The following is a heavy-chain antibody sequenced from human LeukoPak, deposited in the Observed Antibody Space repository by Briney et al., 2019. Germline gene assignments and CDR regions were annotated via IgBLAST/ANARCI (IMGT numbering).Heavy chain of an antibody. CDR2: ISNNGGYT. CDR1: GSTFSSSA. D-gene: IGHD2-15*01. Sequence: GGSLRLSCAASGSTFSSSAMSWVRQAPGKGLEWVSAISNNGGYTYYADSVQGRFTISRDNSKSTLCLQMNSLRAEDTAVYYCAKQLGYCSDGSCYFPYWGQGTLVTVSS. V-gene: IGHV3-23*01. J-gene: IGHJ4*02. CDR3: AKQLGYCSDGSCYFPY.